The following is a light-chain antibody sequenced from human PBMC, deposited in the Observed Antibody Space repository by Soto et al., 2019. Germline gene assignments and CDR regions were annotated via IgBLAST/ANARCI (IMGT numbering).Light chain of an antibody. CDR1: QSVSSY. J-gene: IGKJ1*01. V-gene: IGKV3-11*01. CDR2: DAS. CDR3: QQRSNWPST. Sequence: EIVLTQSPATLSLSPGERATLSCRASQSVSSYLAWYQRKPGQAPRLLIYDASNRATGIPARFSGSGSGTDFTLTISSLEPEDFAVYYCQQRSNWPSTFGQGTKVDIK.